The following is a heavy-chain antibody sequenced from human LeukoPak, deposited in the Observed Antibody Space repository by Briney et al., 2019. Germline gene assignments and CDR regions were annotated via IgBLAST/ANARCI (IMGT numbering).Heavy chain of an antibody. J-gene: IGHJ4*02. CDR1: GYTFTSYA. V-gene: IGHV1-69*04. Sequence: ASVKVSCKASGYTFTSYAISWVRQAPGQGLEWMGRIIPILGIANYAQKFQGRVTITADKSTSTAYMELSSLRSEDTAVYYCARVPQGGWFGPFDYWGQGTLVTVSS. CDR3: ARVPQGGWFGPFDY. CDR2: IIPILGIA. D-gene: IGHD3-10*01.